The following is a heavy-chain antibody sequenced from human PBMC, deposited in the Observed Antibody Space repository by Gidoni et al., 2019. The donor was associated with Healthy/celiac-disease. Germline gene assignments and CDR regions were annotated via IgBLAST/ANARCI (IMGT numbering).Heavy chain of an antibody. CDR3: AKDVAARPHDYYYYGMDV. D-gene: IGHD6-6*01. CDR1: GFPFDDYA. V-gene: IGHV3-9*01. CDR2: ISWNSGSI. Sequence: EVQLVESGGGLVQPGRSLRLSCAASGFPFDDYAMPWVRQAPGKGLGWVSGISWNSGSIGYADSVKGRFTISRDNAKNSLYLQMNSLRAEDTALYYCAKDVAARPHDYYYYGMDVWGQGTTVTVSS. J-gene: IGHJ6*02.